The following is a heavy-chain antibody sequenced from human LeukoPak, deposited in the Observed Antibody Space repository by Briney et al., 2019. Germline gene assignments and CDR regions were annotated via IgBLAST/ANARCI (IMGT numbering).Heavy chain of an antibody. Sequence: ASVKVSCKASGYTFTSYGISWVRQAPGQGLEWMGWISAYNGNTNYAQKLQGRVTMTTDTSTSTAYMELRSLRSDDTAVYYCARALYSVGCSGSYWGDAFDIWGQGTMVTVSS. V-gene: IGHV1-18*01. CDR2: ISAYNGNT. CDR3: ARALYSVGCSGSYWGDAFDI. J-gene: IGHJ3*02. CDR1: GYTFTSYG. D-gene: IGHD1-26*01.